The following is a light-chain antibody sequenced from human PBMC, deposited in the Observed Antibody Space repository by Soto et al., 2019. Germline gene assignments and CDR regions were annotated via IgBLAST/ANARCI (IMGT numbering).Light chain of an antibody. Sequence: VVISQSPATLSVYPGERATLSCRASQSVSSNLAWYQQKPGQAPSLLIYGASTRATGTPARFSDSGSGTEFTLTISSLQSEDFAVYYCQPYIRWPPTFGGGTKVDIK. CDR1: QSVSSN. V-gene: IGKV3-15*01. CDR3: QPYIRWPPT. CDR2: GAS. J-gene: IGKJ4*01.